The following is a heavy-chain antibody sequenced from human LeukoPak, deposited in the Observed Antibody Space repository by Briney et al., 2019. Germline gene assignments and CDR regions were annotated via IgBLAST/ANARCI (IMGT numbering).Heavy chain of an antibody. Sequence: ASVKVSFKASGYTFTGYYMHLVRQAPGQGLEWMGWINPNSGGTNYAQKFQGRVTMTRDTSISTAYMELSRLRSDDTAVYYCATLMVRGVFWENWFDPRGQGTLVTVSS. CDR2: INPNSGGT. V-gene: IGHV1-2*02. D-gene: IGHD3-10*01. CDR3: ATLMVRGVFWENWFDP. CDR1: GYTFTGYY. J-gene: IGHJ5*02.